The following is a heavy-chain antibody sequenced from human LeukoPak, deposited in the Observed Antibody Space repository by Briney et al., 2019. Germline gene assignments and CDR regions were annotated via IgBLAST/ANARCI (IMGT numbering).Heavy chain of an antibody. Sequence: PSETLSLTCTVSGGSISSYYWSWIRQPPGKGLEWIGYIYYSGSTNYNPSLKSRVTISVDTSKNQFSLKLSSVPAADTAVYYCARCPRAAFDIWGQGTMVTVSS. CDR2: IYYSGST. J-gene: IGHJ3*02. CDR3: ARCPRAAFDI. V-gene: IGHV4-59*01. CDR1: GGSISSYY.